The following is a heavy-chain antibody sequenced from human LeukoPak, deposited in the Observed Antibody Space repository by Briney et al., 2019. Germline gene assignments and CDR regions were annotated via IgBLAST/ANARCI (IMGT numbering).Heavy chain of an antibody. Sequence: GGSLRLSCAASGFTFDDYGMSWVRQAPGKGLEWVSGINWNGGSTGYADSVKGRFTISRDNAKNSLYLQMNSLRAEDTALYYCARAPYCTVTTSGQYVTYFDYWGQGTLVTVSS. V-gene: IGHV3-20*04. CDR2: INWNGGST. CDR1: GFTFDDYG. J-gene: IGHJ4*02. D-gene: IGHD4-17*01. CDR3: ARAPYCTVTTSGQYVTYFDY.